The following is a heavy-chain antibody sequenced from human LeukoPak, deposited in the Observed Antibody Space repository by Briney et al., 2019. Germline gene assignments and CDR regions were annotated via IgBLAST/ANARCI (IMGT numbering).Heavy chain of an antibody. D-gene: IGHD3-3*01. V-gene: IGHV1-18*01. CDR1: GYTFTSYG. Sequence: ASVKVSCKASGYTFTSYGISWVRQAPGQGLEWMGWISAYNGNTNYAQKLQGRVTMTTDTSTSTAYMELRSLRSDDTAVYYCARDSDGMFYDFWSGYSPSGYWGQGTLVTVSS. CDR3: ARDSDGMFYDFWSGYSPSGY. J-gene: IGHJ4*02. CDR2: ISAYNGNT.